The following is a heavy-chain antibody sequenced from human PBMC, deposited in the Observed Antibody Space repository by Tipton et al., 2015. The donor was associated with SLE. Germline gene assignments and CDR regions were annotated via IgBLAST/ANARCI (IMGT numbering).Heavy chain of an antibody. V-gene: IGHV4-38-2*01. CDR1: GNSISNGYY. J-gene: IGHJ4*02. CDR3: ARSEKWLQPYFDY. CDR2: IYSSGST. Sequence: TLSLTCAVSGNSISNGYYWNWIRQPPGKGLEWIGLIYSSGSTNYNPSLKSRVTISVATSKNQLSLRLNSVTAADTAVYYCARSEKWLQPYFDYWGQGTLVTVSS. D-gene: IGHD5-24*01.